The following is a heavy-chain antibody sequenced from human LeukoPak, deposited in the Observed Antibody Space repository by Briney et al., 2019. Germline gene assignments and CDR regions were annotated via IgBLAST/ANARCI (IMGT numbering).Heavy chain of an antibody. CDR3: ARGDYDYVWGSYRDDY. CDR1: GYTFTGYY. D-gene: IGHD3-16*02. J-gene: IGHJ4*02. Sequence: ASVKVSCKASGYTFTGYYMHWMRQAPGQGLEWMGRINPNSGGTNYAQKFQGRVTMTRDTSISTAYMELSRLRSDDMAVYYCARGDYDYVWGSYRDDYWGQGTLVTVSS. V-gene: IGHV1-2*06. CDR2: INPNSGGT.